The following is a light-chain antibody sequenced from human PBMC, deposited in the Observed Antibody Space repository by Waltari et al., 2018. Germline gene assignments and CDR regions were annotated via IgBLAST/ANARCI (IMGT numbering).Light chain of an antibody. V-gene: IGKV3-15*01. J-gene: IGKJ1*01. CDR2: GSS. Sequence: EIVMTQSPATVSVSPGETATLSCRASQSVGSSLAWYQQNPGQAPRLLIYGSSTRATGIPARFRGSGSGTDFTLIISSLQSEDCAVYYCQQYTTLLTWTFGQGTNVEIK. CDR1: QSVGSS. CDR3: QQYTTLLTWT.